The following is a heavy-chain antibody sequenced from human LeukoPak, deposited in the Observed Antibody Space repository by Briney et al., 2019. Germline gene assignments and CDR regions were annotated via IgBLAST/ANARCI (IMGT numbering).Heavy chain of an antibody. J-gene: IGHJ4*02. Sequence: SETLSLTCTVSGGSISSSSDYWGWIRQPPGKGLEWIGTISYSGSTYYNPSLKSRVTISVDTSKNQFSLKLNSLTAADTAVYHCARHWFHCSIAGCYYDSWGQGTLVTVSS. D-gene: IGHD2-2*01. V-gene: IGHV4-39*01. CDR1: GGSISSSSDY. CDR3: ARHWFHCSIAGCYYDS. CDR2: ISYSGST.